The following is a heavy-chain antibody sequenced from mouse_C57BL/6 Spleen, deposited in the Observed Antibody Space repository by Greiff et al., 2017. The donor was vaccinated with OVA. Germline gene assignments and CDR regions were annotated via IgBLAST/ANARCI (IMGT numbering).Heavy chain of an antibody. CDR1: GYTFTDYN. D-gene: IGHD1-1*01. CDR2: INPNNGGT. CDR3: ARTDYGSSYYAMDY. Sequence: VQLQQSGPELVKPGASVKIPCKASGYTFTDYNMDWVKQSHGKSLEWIGDINPNNGGTIYNQKFKGKATLTVDKSSSTAYMELRSLTSEDTAVYYCARTDYGSSYYAMDYWGQGTSVTVSS. V-gene: IGHV1-18*01. J-gene: IGHJ4*01.